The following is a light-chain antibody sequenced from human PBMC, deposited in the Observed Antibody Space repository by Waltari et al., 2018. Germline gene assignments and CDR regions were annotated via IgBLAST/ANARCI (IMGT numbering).Light chain of an antibody. CDR3: SSYTSSSSRL. J-gene: IGLJ3*02. V-gene: IGLV2-14*03. CDR2: DVS. Sequence: QSALTQPASVSGSPGQSLTISCTGTSSDVGSYKYVPWYQQHPGKAPKPMIFDVSNRPSGVSTRFSGSKSGNTASLTISGLQAEDEAVYHCSSYTSSSSRLFGGGTKVTVL. CDR1: SSDVGSYKY.